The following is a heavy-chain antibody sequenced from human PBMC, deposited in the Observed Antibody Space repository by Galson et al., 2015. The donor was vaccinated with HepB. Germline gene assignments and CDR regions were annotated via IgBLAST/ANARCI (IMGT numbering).Heavy chain of an antibody. J-gene: IGHJ4*02. CDR1: GYSFTSYW. D-gene: IGHD2-15*01. V-gene: IGHV5-10-1*01. Sequence: QSGAEVKKPGESLRISCKGSGYSFTSYWISWVRQMPGKGLEWMGRIDPSDSYTNYSPSFQGHVTISADKSISTAYLQWSSLKASDTAMYYCARHGVEGEVVAARWAVLLRFWGQGTLVTVSS. CDR2: IDPSDSYT. CDR3: ARHGVEGEVVAARWAVLLRF.